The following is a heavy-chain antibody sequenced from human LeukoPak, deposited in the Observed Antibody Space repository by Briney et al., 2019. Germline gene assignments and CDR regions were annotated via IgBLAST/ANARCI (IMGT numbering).Heavy chain of an antibody. CDR3: ASSHDSSGND. J-gene: IGHJ4*02. CDR1: GFTFSNYW. D-gene: IGHD3-22*01. Sequence: GGSLRLSCAASGFTFSNYWMHWVRQAPGKGLEWVANIKYDGTHKFYADSVKGRFTISRDNAKNSLFLEMNSLTADDTAVYFCASSHDSSGNDWGQGTLVTVSS. V-gene: IGHV3-7*01. CDR2: IKYDGTHK.